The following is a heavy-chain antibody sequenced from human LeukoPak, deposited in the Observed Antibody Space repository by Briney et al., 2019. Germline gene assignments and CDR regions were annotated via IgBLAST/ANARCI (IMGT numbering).Heavy chain of an antibody. Sequence: ASVKVSCKTSGYTFIIYAINWVRQAPGQGLEWMGWINTNTGNPTYAQGFTGRFVFSLDTSVSTAYLQISSLETEDTAIYYCARSNNDGDYLGVGFDYWGQGALVTVSS. D-gene: IGHD4-17*01. V-gene: IGHV7-4-1*02. CDR2: INTNTGNP. J-gene: IGHJ4*02. CDR1: GYTFIIYA. CDR3: ARSNNDGDYLGVGFDY.